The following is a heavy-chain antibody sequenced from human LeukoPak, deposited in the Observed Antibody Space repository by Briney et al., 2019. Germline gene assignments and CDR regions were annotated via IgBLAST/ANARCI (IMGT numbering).Heavy chain of an antibody. D-gene: IGHD3-22*01. CDR1: GYILTRYG. J-gene: IGHJ5*02. CDR2: ISVYNGNT. Sequence: GASVKVSCKASGYILTRYGISWVRQAPGQGLEWMGWISVYNGNTNYPQRLQGRVTMTTDTSTTKAYMELRSLRSDDTAVYYCARDINGYYYDSHGYYPTDLWGQGTLVTVSS. CDR3: ARDINGYYYDSHGYYPTDL. V-gene: IGHV1-18*01.